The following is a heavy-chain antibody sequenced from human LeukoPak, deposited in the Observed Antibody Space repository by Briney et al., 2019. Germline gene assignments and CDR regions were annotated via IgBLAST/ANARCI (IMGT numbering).Heavy chain of an antibody. J-gene: IGHJ3*02. CDR1: GGSISSYY. Sequence: KASETLSLTCTVSGGSISSYYWSWIRQPPGKGLEWIGYIYYSGSTNYNPSLKSRVTVSVDTSKNQFSLKLSSVTAADTAVYYCARQRFRPGAFDIWGQGTMVTVSS. CDR3: ARQRFRPGAFDI. CDR2: IYYSGST. V-gene: IGHV4-59*08. D-gene: IGHD3-10*01.